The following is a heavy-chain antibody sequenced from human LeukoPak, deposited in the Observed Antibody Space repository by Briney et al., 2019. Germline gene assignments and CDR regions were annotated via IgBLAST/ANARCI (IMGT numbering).Heavy chain of an antibody. J-gene: IGHJ4*02. CDR3: AAAPIEMQQRGFDY. V-gene: IGHV1-58*02. CDR2: IVVASGNT. D-gene: IGHD5-24*01. Sequence: SVKASCKASGFTFTNSAMQWVRQARGQRLEWIGWIVVASGNTKYAQKFQERVTITRDMSTSTAYMELSSLRPEDTAVYYCAAAPIEMQQRGFDYWGQGTLVTVSS. CDR1: GFTFTNSA.